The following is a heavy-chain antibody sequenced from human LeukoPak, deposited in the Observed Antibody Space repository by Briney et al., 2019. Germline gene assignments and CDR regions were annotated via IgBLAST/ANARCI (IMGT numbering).Heavy chain of an antibody. CDR3: AKDAIRYDSSGTGPQMGGAFDI. CDR1: GFTFRSYS. V-gene: IGHV3-48*01. Sequence: PGGSLRLSCAASGFTFRSYSMNWVRQAPGKGLEWVSFISGMSSTIYYADSVKGRFTISRDNSKNTLYLQMNSLRAEDTAVYYCAKDAIRYDSSGTGPQMGGAFDIWGQGTMVTVSS. CDR2: ISGMSSTI. D-gene: IGHD3-22*01. J-gene: IGHJ3*02.